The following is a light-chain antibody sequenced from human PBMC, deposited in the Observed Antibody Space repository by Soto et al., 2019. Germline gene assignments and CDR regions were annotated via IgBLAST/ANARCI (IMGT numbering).Light chain of an antibody. CDR1: KSDVANYNY. CDR2: DVS. Sequence: QSALTQPASVSGSPGQSITISCTGTKSDVANYNYVSWYQHHSGKAPQLMIYDVSYRPSGISNRFSGSKSGNTASLTISGLQAEDEADYYCRSYTSTSTVIFGGGTKLTVL. J-gene: IGLJ2*01. V-gene: IGLV2-14*03. CDR3: RSYTSTSTVI.